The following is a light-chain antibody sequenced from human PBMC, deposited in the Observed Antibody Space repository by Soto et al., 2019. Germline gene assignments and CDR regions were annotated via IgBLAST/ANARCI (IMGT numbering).Light chain of an antibody. CDR1: QSVSSN. CDR2: VAS. Sequence: EIVLTQSPATLSVSPGESATLFCGASQSVSSNLAWYQHKAGQAPRLLIYVASTRATGVPDRFSGSGSGTEFSLTISSLQSEDFAVHYCQQFNNRPPWTFGQGTKVDIK. V-gene: IGKV3-15*01. CDR3: QQFNNRPPWT. J-gene: IGKJ1*01.